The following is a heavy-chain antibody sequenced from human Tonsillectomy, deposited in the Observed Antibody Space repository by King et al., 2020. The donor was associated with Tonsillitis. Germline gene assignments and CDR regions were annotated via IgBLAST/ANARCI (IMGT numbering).Heavy chain of an antibody. J-gene: IGHJ4*02. CDR1: GFTFSSYG. Sequence: VQLVESGGGVVQPGRSLRLSCAASGFTFSSYGMHWVLQAPGKGLEWVAVISYDGSNKYYADSVKGRFTISRDNSKNTLYLQMNSLRAEDTAVYYCANNDGQYDPSDYWGQGTLVTVSS. V-gene: IGHV3-30*18. CDR3: ANNDGQYDPSDY. D-gene: IGHD1-1*01. CDR2: ISYDGSNK.